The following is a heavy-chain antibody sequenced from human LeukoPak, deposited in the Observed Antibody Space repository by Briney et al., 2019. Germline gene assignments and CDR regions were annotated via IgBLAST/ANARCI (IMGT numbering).Heavy chain of an antibody. V-gene: IGHV3-21*01. J-gene: IGHJ4*02. D-gene: IGHD3-22*01. CDR2: ITSSSSYI. CDR1: GFTFSSYS. CDR3: ASSRYDSSGYYGIIGY. Sequence: GGSLRLSCAASGFTFSSYSMNWVRQAPGKGLEWVSSITSSSSYIYYADSVKGRFTISRDNAKNSLYLQMNSLRAEDTAVYYCASSRYDSSGYYGIIGYWGQGTLVTVSS.